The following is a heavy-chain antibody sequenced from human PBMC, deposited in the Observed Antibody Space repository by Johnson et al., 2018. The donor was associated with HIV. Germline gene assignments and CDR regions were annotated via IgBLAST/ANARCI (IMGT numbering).Heavy chain of an antibody. Sequence: QVQLVESGGGVVQPGRSLRLSCAASGFTFSSYAMHWVRQAPGKGLEWVAVISYDGSNKYYADSVKGRFTISRDNSKNTLYLQMNSLRAEDTAVYYCAREVHIVVVSSFRWAFDSWGQGTLVTVSS. CDR3: AREVHIVVVSSFRWAFDS. CDR1: GFTFSSYA. D-gene: IGHD2-21*01. V-gene: IGHV3-30-3*01. CDR2: ISYDGSNK. J-gene: IGHJ3*02.